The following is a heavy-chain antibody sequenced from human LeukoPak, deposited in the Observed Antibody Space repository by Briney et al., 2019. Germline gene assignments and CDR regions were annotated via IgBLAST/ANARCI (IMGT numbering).Heavy chain of an antibody. V-gene: IGHV3-66*04. D-gene: IGHD6-19*01. CDR3: ARLQGGSGWNQDY. CDR2: IYNDGST. CDR1: GPTSSTNS. Sequence: GGSWRLSGLAPGPTSSTNSWSWVGQVQGGGLEWVSVIYNDGSTRYADSVKGRFTISRDNAKNSLYLQMNSLRAEDTAVYYCARLQGGSGWNQDYWGQGTLVTVSS. J-gene: IGHJ4*02.